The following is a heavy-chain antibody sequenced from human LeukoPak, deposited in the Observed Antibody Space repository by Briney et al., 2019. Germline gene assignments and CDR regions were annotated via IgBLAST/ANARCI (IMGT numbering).Heavy chain of an antibody. CDR2: INSDGSST. V-gene: IGHV3-74*01. CDR1: GFTFSSYW. J-gene: IGHJ6*03. CDR3: ARDRYDILIGSHFGYYYYMDV. D-gene: IGHD3-9*01. Sequence: QSGGSLRLSCAASGFTFSSYWMHWVRQAPGKGLVWVSRINSDGSSTSYADSVKGRFTISRDNAKNTLYLQMNSLRAEDTAVYYCARDRYDILIGSHFGYYYYMDVWGKGTTVTISS.